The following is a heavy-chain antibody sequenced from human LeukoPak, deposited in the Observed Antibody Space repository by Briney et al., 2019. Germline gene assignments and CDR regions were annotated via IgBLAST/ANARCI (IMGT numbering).Heavy chain of an antibody. CDR1: GGSISSGSYY. Sequence: SETLSLTCTVSGGSISSGSYYWSWIRQPAGKGLEWIGRIYTSGSTNYNPSLKSRVTISVDTSKNQFSLKLSSVTAADTAVYYCARGREDIVLMVYALNWFDPWGQGTLVTVSS. V-gene: IGHV4-61*02. J-gene: IGHJ5*02. CDR2: IYTSGST. D-gene: IGHD2-8*01. CDR3: ARGREDIVLMVYALNWFDP.